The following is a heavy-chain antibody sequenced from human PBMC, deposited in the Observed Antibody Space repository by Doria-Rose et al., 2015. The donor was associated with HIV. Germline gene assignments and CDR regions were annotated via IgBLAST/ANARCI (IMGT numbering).Heavy chain of an antibody. V-gene: IGHV2-26*01. Sequence: QVTLKESGPVLVKPTETLTLTCTVSGVSLSSPGMGVSWIRQPPGKALEWLANISSDDERSHKPSLKSRLTIFRVTSNSQVVLTMTDMDPVDTATYYCARIKSSRWYHKYYFDFWGQGTLVIVSA. CDR1: GVSLSSPGMG. D-gene: IGHD6-13*01. CDR2: ISSDDER. J-gene: IGHJ4*02. CDR3: ARIKSSRWYHKYYFDF.